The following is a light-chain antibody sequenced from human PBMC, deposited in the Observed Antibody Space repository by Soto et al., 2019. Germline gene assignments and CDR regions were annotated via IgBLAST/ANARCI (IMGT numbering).Light chain of an antibody. CDR2: GAS. V-gene: IGKV3-15*01. Sequence: DRVMTPAAAGVSVATGEIAALSFGASQSVSSNLAWYKQKPGQAPRLLIYGASTRATGIPARFSGSGSGTEFTLTISSLQSEDFAVYYCQQYNNWPETFGQGTKVDIK. J-gene: IGKJ1*01. CDR1: QSVSSN. CDR3: QQYNNWPET.